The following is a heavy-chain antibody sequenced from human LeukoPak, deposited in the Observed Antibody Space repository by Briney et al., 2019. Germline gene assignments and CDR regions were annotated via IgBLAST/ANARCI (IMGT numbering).Heavy chain of an antibody. Sequence: GGSLRLSCAASGFIVSNNHINWIRQAPGKGLEWVSIIYSGDTTYYSDSVKGRFILSSDNSKNMLYLQVNSLRVEDTAVYYCARERPGSRVLDYWGQGAVVTVSS. V-gene: IGHV3-66*01. J-gene: IGHJ4*02. CDR1: GFIVSNNH. CDR2: IYSGDTT. D-gene: IGHD3-10*01. CDR3: ARERPGSRVLDY.